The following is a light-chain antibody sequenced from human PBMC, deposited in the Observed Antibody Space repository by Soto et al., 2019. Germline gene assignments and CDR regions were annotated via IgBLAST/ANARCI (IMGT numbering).Light chain of an antibody. CDR2: DTT. Sequence: QAVVTQEPSLTVSPGGTVTLTCGSSTGSVTSGHYPYWFQQKPGQAPRTLIYDTTNRLSWTPARFSGSLLGDKAALTLSGAQPEDEADYYCLLSYSGGDSVFGRGTKLTVL. CDR1: TGSVTSGHY. J-gene: IGLJ1*01. V-gene: IGLV7-46*01. CDR3: LLSYSGGDSV.